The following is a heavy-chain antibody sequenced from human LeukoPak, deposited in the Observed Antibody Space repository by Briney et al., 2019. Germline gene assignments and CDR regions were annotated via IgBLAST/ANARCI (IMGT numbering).Heavy chain of an antibody. D-gene: IGHD4-17*01. CDR1: GFTFSVYW. V-gene: IGHV3-7*03. Sequence: GGSLRLSCAASGFTFSVYWMTWVRQAPGKGLEWVANIKEDGREKYYVDSVKGRFTISRDNAKNSLYLQMNSLRAEDMALYYCAKDQRPDYGDYGAFWDYWGQGTLVTVSS. CDR2: IKEDGREK. CDR3: AKDQRPDYGDYGAFWDY. J-gene: IGHJ4*02.